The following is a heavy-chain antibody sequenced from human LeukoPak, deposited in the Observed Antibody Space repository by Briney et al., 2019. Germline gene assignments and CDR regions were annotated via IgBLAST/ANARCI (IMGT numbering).Heavy chain of an antibody. CDR2: ISPNSGGT. V-gene: IGHV1-2*02. CDR3: ARQIDGFGEFDYFDY. D-gene: IGHD3-10*01. CDR1: GYTFTDYY. J-gene: IGHJ4*02. Sequence: ASVKVSCKASGYTFTDYYLHWVRQAPGQGLEWMGWISPNSGGTNYAQKFQGRVTMTRDTSISTAYMELSSLRFDDTAVYYCARQIDGFGEFDYFDYWGQGTLVTVSS.